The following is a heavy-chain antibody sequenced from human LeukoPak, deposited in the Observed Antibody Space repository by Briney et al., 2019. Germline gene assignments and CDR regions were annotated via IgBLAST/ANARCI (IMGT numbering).Heavy chain of an antibody. CDR1: GGSISSYY. CDR3: ARDPRWELLKGGAFDI. CDR2: IYTSGST. J-gene: IGHJ3*02. V-gene: IGHV4-4*07. D-gene: IGHD2-15*01. Sequence: RASETLSLTCTVSGGSISSYYWSWIRQPAGKGLEWIGRIYTSGSTNYNPSLKSRVTMSVDTSKNQFSLKLSSVTAADTAVYYCARDPRWELLKGGAFDIWGQGTMVTVSS.